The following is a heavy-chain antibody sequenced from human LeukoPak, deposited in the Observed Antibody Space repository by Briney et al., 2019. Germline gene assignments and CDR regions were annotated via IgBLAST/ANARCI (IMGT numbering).Heavy chain of an antibody. D-gene: IGHD2-2*01. V-gene: IGHV4-39*01. Sequence: SETLSLTCTVSGGSISSSYYYWGWVRQPPGKGLEWIGSLYYSGWSTYYNPSLKSRVTISVDTSKNQFSLKLNSVTAADTAVYYCARLGCSSASCYPGNWGQGILVTVSS. CDR1: GGSISSSYYY. CDR3: ARLGCSSASCYPGN. J-gene: IGHJ4*02. CDR2: LYYSGWST.